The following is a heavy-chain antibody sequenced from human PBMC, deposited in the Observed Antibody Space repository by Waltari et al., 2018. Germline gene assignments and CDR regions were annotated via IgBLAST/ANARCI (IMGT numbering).Heavy chain of an antibody. V-gene: IGHV1-69*05. D-gene: IGHD1-26*01. CDR1: GGTFSSYA. CDR2: IIPIFGTA. J-gene: IGHJ4*02. CDR3: AKAGSWVGGSYNSPFDY. Sequence: QVQLVQSGAEVKKPGSSVKVSCKASGGTFSSYAISWVRQAPGQGLEWMGGIIPIFGTANYAQKFQGRVTITTDESTSTAYMELNSLRAEDTAVYYCAKAGSWVGGSYNSPFDYWGQGTLVTVSS.